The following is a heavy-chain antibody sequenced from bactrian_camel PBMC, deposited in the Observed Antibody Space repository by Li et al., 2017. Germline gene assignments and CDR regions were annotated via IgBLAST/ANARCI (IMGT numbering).Heavy chain of an antibody. Sequence: HVQLVESGGGSVQAGGSLRLSCAHSGYPSSRHCMGWFRQAPGKEREGVAVVEADGTAYHADPVKGRFTISRDNAKNTVYLQMNSLKSEDTALYYCATDGLWAELTYWGQGTQVTVS. V-gene: IGHV3-3*01. CDR1: GYPSSRHC. D-gene: IGHD3*01. J-gene: IGHJ4*01. CDR3: ATDGLWAELTY. CDR2: VEADGTA.